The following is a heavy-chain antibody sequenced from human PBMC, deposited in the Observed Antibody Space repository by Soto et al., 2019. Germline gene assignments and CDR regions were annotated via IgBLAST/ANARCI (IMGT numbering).Heavy chain of an antibody. J-gene: IGHJ4*02. CDR2: ISYDGSNK. D-gene: IGHD3-16*02. Sequence: QVQLEGSGGGVVQPGRSLRLSCAASGFTFSRHTLHWVRQAPGKGLEWVASISYDGSNKYYADSVKGRFTISRDNSKNTLYVQMDSLRAEDTAVYYCARDRLRLGELSLLGYFDYWGQGTLVTVSS. CDR3: ARDRLRLGELSLLGYFDY. CDR1: GFTFSRHT. V-gene: IGHV3-30*04.